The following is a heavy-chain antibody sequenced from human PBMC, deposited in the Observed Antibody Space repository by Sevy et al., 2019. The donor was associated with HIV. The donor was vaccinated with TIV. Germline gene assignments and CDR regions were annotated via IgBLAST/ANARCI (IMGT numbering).Heavy chain of an antibody. CDR3: ARNPEPYYDFWSGLEYYFDY. CDR2: IWYDGSNK. D-gene: IGHD3-3*01. J-gene: IGHJ4*02. Sequence: GGSLRLSCAASGFTFSSYGMHWVRQAPGKGLEWVAVIWYDGSNKYYADSVKGRFTISRDNSKNTLYLQMNSLRAEDTAVYYCARNPEPYYDFWSGLEYYFDYLGQGTLVTVSS. V-gene: IGHV3-33*01. CDR1: GFTFSSYG.